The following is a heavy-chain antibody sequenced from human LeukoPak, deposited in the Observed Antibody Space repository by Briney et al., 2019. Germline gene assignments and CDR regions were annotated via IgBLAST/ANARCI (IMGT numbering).Heavy chain of an antibody. J-gene: IGHJ4*02. V-gene: IGHV1-18*01. CDR2: ISAYNGNT. CDR3: ARDSATVAYCGGDCSLVY. D-gene: IGHD2-21*02. CDR1: GYTFTSYG. Sequence: ASVKVSCQASGYTFTSYGLSWVRLAPGHGLEWMGWISAYNGNTNYAQKLQGRVTMTTDTSTSTAYMELRSLRSDDTAVYYCARDSATVAYCGGDCSLVYWGQGTLATVSS.